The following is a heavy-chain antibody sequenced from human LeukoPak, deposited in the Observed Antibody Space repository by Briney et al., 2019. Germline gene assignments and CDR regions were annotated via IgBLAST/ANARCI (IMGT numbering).Heavy chain of an antibody. D-gene: IGHD3-3*01. V-gene: IGHV4-31*11. CDR2: IYYSGST. J-gene: IGHJ4*02. CDR3: ARGPYYDFWSGYEFDY. Sequence: SETLSLTCAVYGGSFSGYYWSWIRQHPGKGLEWIGYIYYSGSTYYNPSLKSRVTISVDTSKNQFSLKLSSVTAADTAVYYCARGPYYDFWSGYEFDYWGQGTLVTVSS. CDR1: GGSFSGYY.